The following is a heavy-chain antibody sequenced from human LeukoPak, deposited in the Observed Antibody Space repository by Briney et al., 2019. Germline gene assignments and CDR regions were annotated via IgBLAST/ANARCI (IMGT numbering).Heavy chain of an antibody. J-gene: IGHJ4*02. D-gene: IGHD5-12*01. V-gene: IGHV3-23*01. CDR2: ISDGGSTI. Sequence: PGGSLRLSCAASGFTFSSSAMSWVRQAPGKGLEWVSAISDGGSTIYYADSVKGRFTISRDNSKNTLFLQMNSLRAGDTAVYYCAKGYATYGYFDCWGQGTLVTVSS. CDR1: GFTFSSSA. CDR3: AKGYATYGYFDC.